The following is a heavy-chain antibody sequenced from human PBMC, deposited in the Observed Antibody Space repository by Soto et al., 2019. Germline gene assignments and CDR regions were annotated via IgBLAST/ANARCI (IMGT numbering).Heavy chain of an antibody. Sequence: PGGSLRLSCAASGFSFRSYAMHWVRQAPGKGLECVSAISSSGGSNYYADSVKGRFTISRDNSKNTLYLQMNSLRAEDTAVYYCAKGPPGGVNPNYFDYWGQGTLVTVSS. J-gene: IGHJ4*02. D-gene: IGHD3-16*01. CDR2: ISSSGGSN. CDR3: AKGPPGGVNPNYFDY. CDR1: GFSFRSYA. V-gene: IGHV3-23*01.